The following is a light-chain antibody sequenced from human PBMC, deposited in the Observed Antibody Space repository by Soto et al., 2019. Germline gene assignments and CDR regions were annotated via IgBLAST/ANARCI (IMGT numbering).Light chain of an antibody. CDR3: HSYTTSNTYG. V-gene: IGLV2-14*03. Sequence: QSALTQPASVSGSPGQSITISCTGTSSDVGAYNYVSWFQQQPGKAPKLMIFDVRSRPSGVSDRFSGSKSCNAASLTISGLQAEDEADYYCHSYTTSNTYGFGTGTKVTVL. CDR1: SSDVGAYNY. CDR2: DVR. J-gene: IGLJ1*01.